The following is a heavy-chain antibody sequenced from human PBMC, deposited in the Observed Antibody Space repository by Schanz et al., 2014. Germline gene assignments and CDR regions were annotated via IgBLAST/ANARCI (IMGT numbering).Heavy chain of an antibody. CDR3: ARDGDFDY. V-gene: IGHV3-23*01. J-gene: IGHJ4*02. Sequence: EVQLLESGGGLVQPGGSLRLSCAASGFTFSTYAMSWARQTPGKGLEWVSSITTGGNTYYRDSVKGRFIVSRDNSKNTLFLQMSSLRAEDTAVYYCARDGDFDYWGQGTLATVSS. CDR2: ITTGGNT. CDR1: GFTFSTYA.